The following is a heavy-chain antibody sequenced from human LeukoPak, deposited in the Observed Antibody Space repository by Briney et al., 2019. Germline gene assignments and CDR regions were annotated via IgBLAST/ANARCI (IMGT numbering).Heavy chain of an antibody. CDR3: AKAEKHCSGGSCYSDPATVNFDY. CDR1: GFTFSSYA. D-gene: IGHD2-15*01. V-gene: IGHV3-23*01. CDR2: ISGSGGST. Sequence: GGSLRLSCAASGFTFSSYAMSWVRQAPGKGLEWVSAISGSGGSTYYADSVKGRFTISRDNSKNTLYLQMNSLRAEDTAVYYCAKAEKHCSGGSCYSDPATVNFDYWGQGTLVTVSS. J-gene: IGHJ4*02.